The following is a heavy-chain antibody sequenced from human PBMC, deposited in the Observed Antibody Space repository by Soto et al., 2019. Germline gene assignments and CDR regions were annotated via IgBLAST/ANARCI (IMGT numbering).Heavy chain of an antibody. V-gene: IGHV3-21*01. CDR1: GFTFSSYS. CDR3: ARDGPYYDSSGYYYTY. D-gene: IGHD3-22*01. CDR2: ISSSISYI. J-gene: IGHJ4*02. Sequence: EVQLVESGGGLVKPGGSLRLSCAASGFTFSSYSMNWVRQAPGKGLEWVSSISSSISYIYYADSVKGRFTISRDNAKNSLYLQMNSLRAEDTAVYYCARDGPYYDSSGYYYTYWGQGTLVTVSS.